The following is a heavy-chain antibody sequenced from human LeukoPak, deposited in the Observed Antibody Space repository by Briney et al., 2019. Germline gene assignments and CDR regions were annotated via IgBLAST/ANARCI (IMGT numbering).Heavy chain of an antibody. V-gene: IGHV3-48*03. J-gene: IGHJ4*02. D-gene: IGHD3-10*01. CDR1: GFTFSSYE. CDR3: ARDRDDFDY. CDR2: ISSSGSTI. Sequence: GGSLRLSCAASGFTFSSYEMNWVRQAPGKGLEWVSYISSSGSTIYYADSVKGRFTISRDNAKNSLYLQMNSPRAEDTAVYYCARDRDDFDYWGQGTLVTVSS.